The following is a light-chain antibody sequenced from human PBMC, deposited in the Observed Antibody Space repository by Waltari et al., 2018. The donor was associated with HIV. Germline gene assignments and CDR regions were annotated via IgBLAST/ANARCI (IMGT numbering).Light chain of an antibody. CDR1: STDIGGFYY. V-gene: IGLV2-14*03. J-gene: IGLJ3*02. Sequence: QSALTQPASVSGSPGQSITISCTGTSTDIGGFYYVSWYQPPPGKAPKLIISDVNARPSGISDRFSGSKSGNTASLTISGLQPEDEAYYHCSSYASSSALLFGGGTKLTVV. CDR3: SSYASSSALL. CDR2: DVN.